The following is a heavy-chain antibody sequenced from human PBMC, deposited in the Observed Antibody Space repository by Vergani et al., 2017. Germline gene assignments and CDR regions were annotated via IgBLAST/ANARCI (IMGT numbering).Heavy chain of an antibody. D-gene: IGHD2-15*01. CDR3: AKDREYCSGGSCYSVRVASDY. J-gene: IGHJ4*02. V-gene: IGHV3-23*04. CDR2: ISGSGGST. Sequence: EVQLVESGGGVVQPGRSLRLSCAASGFTFSSYAMSWVRQAPGKGLEWVSAISGSGGSTYYADSVKGRFTISRDNSKNTLYLQMNSLRAEDTAVYYCAKDREYCSGGSCYSVRVASDYWGQGTLVTVSS. CDR1: GFTFSSYA.